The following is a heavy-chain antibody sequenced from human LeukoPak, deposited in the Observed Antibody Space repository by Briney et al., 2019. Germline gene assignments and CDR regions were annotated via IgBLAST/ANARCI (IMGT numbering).Heavy chain of an antibody. D-gene: IGHD6-19*01. J-gene: IGHJ6*03. Sequence: PSETLSLTCTVSGGSISSYYWTWIRQPAGKGLEWIGRIYTSGSTNYNPSLKSRVTMSVDTSKNQCSLKLSSVTAADPAVYYCASSRGPYYMDVWGKGTTVTVSS. V-gene: IGHV4-4*07. CDR2: IYTSGST. CDR3: ASSRGPYYMDV. CDR1: GGSISSYY.